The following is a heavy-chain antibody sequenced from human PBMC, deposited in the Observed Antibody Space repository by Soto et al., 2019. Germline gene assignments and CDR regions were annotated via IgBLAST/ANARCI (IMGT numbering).Heavy chain of an antibody. J-gene: IGHJ4*02. Sequence: ASVKVSCKASVYTFTSYGRSWVRQAPGQGLEWMGWIRAYNGNTSYAQKLQGRVTMTTDTSTSTAYMELRSLRSDDTAVYYCARDLPPEDYWGQGTLVTVSS. CDR3: ARDLPPEDY. CDR1: VYTFTSYG. V-gene: IGHV1-18*01. CDR2: IRAYNGNT.